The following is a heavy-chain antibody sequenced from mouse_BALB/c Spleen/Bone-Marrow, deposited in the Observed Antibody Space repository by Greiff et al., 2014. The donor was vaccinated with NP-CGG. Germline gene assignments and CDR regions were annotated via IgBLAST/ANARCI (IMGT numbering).Heavy chain of an antibody. CDR3: AREARTGAWFAY. V-gene: IGHV1-4*02. CDR2: IVPSSGYT. CDR1: GYTFTTYT. J-gene: IGHJ3*01. D-gene: IGHD4-1*01. Sequence: VHLVESGAELARPGASVKMSCKASGYTFTTYTIQWVKRRPGQGLEWIGYIVPSSGYTDYNQKFKDKTSLTADKSSNTAYIQLSSLTSADSAVYYCAREARTGAWFAYWGQGTLVTVSA.